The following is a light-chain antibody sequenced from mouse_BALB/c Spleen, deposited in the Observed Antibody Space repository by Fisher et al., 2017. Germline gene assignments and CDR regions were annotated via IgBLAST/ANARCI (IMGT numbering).Light chain of an antibody. J-gene: IGKJ1*01. Sequence: IVITQSPAIMSASPGEKVTISCSASSSVSYMYWYQQKPGSSPRLLIYDTSNLASGVPVRFSGSGSGTSYSLTISRMEAEDAATYYCQQWSSYPPTFGGGTKLEIK. CDR3: QQWSSYPPT. CDR2: DTS. V-gene: IGKV4-55*01. CDR1: SSVSY.